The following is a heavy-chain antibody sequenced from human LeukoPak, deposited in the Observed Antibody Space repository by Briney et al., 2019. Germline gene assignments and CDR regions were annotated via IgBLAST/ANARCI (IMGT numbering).Heavy chain of an antibody. V-gene: IGHV3-53*01. CDR3: ARDPAGATISDAFDI. D-gene: IGHD5-12*01. Sequence: GGSLRLSGAASGFAGSSNYMSWVRQAPGKGLEGVSVIYSGGSTYYADSVKGRFTISRDNSKNTLYLQMNSLRAEDTAVYYCARDPAGATISDAFDIWGQGTMVTVSS. CDR1: GFAGSSNY. CDR2: IYSGGST. J-gene: IGHJ3*02.